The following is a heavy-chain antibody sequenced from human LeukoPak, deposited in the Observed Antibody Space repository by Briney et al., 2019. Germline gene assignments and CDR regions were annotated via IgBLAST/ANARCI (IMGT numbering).Heavy chain of an antibody. J-gene: IGHJ4*02. Sequence: SETLSLTCTVSGGSIISYDWSWIRQPAGKGLEWIGRIYTSGSTNYNPSLKSRVTMSVDTSKNQFSLKLSSLTAADTAVYYCAREGISDGVYYFDYWGQGTLVTVSS. CDR2: IYTSGST. D-gene: IGHD2-21*02. CDR1: GGSIISYD. V-gene: IGHV4-4*07. CDR3: AREGISDGVYYFDY.